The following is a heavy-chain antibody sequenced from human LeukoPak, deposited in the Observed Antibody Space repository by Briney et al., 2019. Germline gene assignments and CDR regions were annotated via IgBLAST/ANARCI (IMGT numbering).Heavy chain of an antibody. Sequence: ASVKVSCKASGYTSTGYYMHWVRQAPGQGLEWMGWINPNSGGTNYAQKFQGRVTMTRDTSISTAYMELSRLRSDDTAVYYCARDGSQAAAGTEWFDPWGQGTLVTVSS. CDR2: INPNSGGT. V-gene: IGHV1-2*02. CDR3: ARDGSQAAAGTEWFDP. CDR1: GYTSTGYY. J-gene: IGHJ5*02. D-gene: IGHD6-13*01.